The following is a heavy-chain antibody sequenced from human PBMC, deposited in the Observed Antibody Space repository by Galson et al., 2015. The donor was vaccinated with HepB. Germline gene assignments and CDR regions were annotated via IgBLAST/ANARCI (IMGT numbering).Heavy chain of an antibody. V-gene: IGHV3-23*01. J-gene: IGHJ6*02. CDR3: AKGVVTRDYHHYGLDV. D-gene: IGHD2-21*02. CDR2: ISGGAGST. CDR1: GFTFSSYA. Sequence: SLRLSCAASGFTFSSYAMTWVRQAPGKGLEWVSAISGGAGSTHYADSVKGRFTISRDNSKNTLYLQMNSLRAEDTAVYYCAKGVVTRDYHHYGLDVWGQGTTVTVSS.